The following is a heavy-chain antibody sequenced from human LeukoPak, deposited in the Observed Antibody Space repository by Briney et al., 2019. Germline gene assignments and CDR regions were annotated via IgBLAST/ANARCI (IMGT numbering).Heavy chain of an antibody. D-gene: IGHD3-22*01. CDR2: INPNSGGT. CDR3: ARGGIITMIPNWFDP. J-gene: IGHJ5*02. Sequence: ASVKVSCKASGYTFTGYYMHWVRQAPGQGLEWMGWINPNSGGTNYAQKFQGGVTMTRDTPISTAYMELSRLRSDDTAVYYCARGGIITMIPNWFDPWGQGTLVTVSS. V-gene: IGHV1-2*02. CDR1: GYTFTGYY.